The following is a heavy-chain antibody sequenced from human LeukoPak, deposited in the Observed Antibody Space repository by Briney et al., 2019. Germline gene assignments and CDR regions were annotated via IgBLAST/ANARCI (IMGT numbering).Heavy chain of an antibody. Sequence: SVKVSCKSSGGTVTSYAISWVRHAPAQGLEWVGGIIPIFGTGNNSQTFHGSVTITADESTSTDYMELSSLRSEDTAVYYCASETQDDSSGYYFDYWGQGTLVTVS. CDR1: GGTVTSYA. D-gene: IGHD3-22*01. CDR3: ASETQDDSSGYYFDY. J-gene: IGHJ4*02. CDR2: IIPIFGTG. V-gene: IGHV1-69*13.